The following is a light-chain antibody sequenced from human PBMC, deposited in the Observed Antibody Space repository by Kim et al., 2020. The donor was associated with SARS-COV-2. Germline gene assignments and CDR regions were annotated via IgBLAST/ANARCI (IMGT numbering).Light chain of an antibody. CDR1: SLRGYY. CDR3: NSRDSSGNHVL. Sequence: SSELTQDPAVSVALGQTVTITCQGDSLRGYYASWFRQKSGQAPILVIYVDKNRPSGIPDRFSGSGSGNTASLTITGAQAEDEADYYCNSRDSSGNHVLFGGGTQLTVL. V-gene: IGLV3-19*01. CDR2: VDK. J-gene: IGLJ3*02.